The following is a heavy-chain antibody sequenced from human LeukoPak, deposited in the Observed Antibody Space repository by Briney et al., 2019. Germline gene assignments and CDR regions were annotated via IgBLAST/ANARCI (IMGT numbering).Heavy chain of an antibody. CDR3: ARAYGSGSYFHFDY. J-gene: IGHJ4*02. V-gene: IGHV3-30*09. CDR2: ISHDGSNK. D-gene: IGHD3-10*01. CDR1: GFTFSSYA. Sequence: GGSLGLSCAASGFTFSSYAIHWVRQAPGKGLEWVAVISHDGSNKYYADSVKGRFAISRDNSKNTLYLQMNSLRSEDTAVYYCARAYGSGSYFHFDYWGQGTLVTVSS.